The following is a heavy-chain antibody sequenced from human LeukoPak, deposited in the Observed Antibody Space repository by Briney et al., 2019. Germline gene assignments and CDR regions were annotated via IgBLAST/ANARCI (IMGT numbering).Heavy chain of an antibody. CDR1: GFTVSSSY. CDR2: IYSGGGT. J-gene: IGHJ4*02. D-gene: IGHD3-22*01. CDR3: ARNYYDSSAYYYFDY. Sequence: GGSLRLSCAASGFTVSSSYMNWVRQAPGKGLEWVSLIYSGGGTYYADSVKGRFTISRDNSKNTLYLQINSLRAEDTAVYYCARNYYDSSAYYYFDYWGQGTLVTVSS. V-gene: IGHV3-66*01.